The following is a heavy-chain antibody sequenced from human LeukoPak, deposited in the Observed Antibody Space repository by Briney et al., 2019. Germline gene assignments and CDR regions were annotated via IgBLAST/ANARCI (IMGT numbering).Heavy chain of an antibody. D-gene: IGHD3-22*01. J-gene: IGHJ4*02. Sequence: ASVKVSCTASGYTFTSYVMHWVRQAPGQRLEVMGWINAGYGNTKYSQEFQGRVTITRDTSASTAYMELSSLRSEDMAVYYCARESYDSSGYIDYWGQGTLVTVSS. CDR1: GYTFTSYV. CDR3: ARESYDSSGYIDY. CDR2: INAGYGNT. V-gene: IGHV1-3*03.